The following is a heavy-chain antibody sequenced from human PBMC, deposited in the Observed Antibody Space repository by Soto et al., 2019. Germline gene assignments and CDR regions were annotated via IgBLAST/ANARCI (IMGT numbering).Heavy chain of an antibody. J-gene: IGHJ4*02. CDR1: GYTYTSYA. V-gene: IGHV1-3*01. CDR2: INAGNGNT. D-gene: IGHD3-10*01. Sequence: ASVKVSCKASGYTYTSYAMHWVRQAPGQRLEWMGWINAGNGNTKYSQKFQGRVTITRDTSASTAYMELSSLRSEDTAVYYCAGDPTYLGFDYWGQGTLVTVSS. CDR3: AGDPTYLGFDY.